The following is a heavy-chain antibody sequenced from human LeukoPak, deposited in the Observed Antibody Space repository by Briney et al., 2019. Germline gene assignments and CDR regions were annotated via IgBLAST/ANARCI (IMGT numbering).Heavy chain of an antibody. D-gene: IGHD1-20*01. CDR1: GFTFSTYW. J-gene: IGHJ3*02. V-gene: IGHV3-74*01. Sequence: GGSLRLSCAASGFTFSTYWMHWVRQAPGKGLVWVSRISTDGSSTTYADSVEGRFTISRDNARNTLYLQMNSLRAEDTAVYYCARLITGHDAFDIWGQGTMVTVS. CDR3: ARLITGHDAFDI. CDR2: ISTDGSST.